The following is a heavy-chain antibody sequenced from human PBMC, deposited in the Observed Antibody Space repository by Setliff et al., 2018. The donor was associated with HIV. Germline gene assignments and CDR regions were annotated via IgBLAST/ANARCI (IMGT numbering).Heavy chain of an antibody. Sequence: SETLSLTCAVYGGSFSGYYWSWIRQSPGKGLEWIGEINRTGSTNYIPSLKSRLTMSVDTSKNQFSLKLSSVTAADTAVYYCARTRGYCSATSCYALRGPDYWGQGTLVTVSS. CDR3: ARTRGYCSATSCYALRGPDY. CDR1: GGSFSGYY. D-gene: IGHD2-2*01. CDR2: INRTGST. J-gene: IGHJ4*02. V-gene: IGHV4-34*01.